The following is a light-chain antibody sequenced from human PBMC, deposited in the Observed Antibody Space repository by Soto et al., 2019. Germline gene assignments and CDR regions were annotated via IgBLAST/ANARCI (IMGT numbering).Light chain of an antibody. CDR1: SSDVGSYDL. V-gene: IGLV2-23*02. CDR3: CSYAGDNSWV. J-gene: IGLJ3*02. CDR2: GVT. Sequence: SVLTQPGSVCGSPGQSITVSCNGTSSDVGSYDLVSWYQQHPGQAPKVMIYGVTKRPSGVSNRFSGNRSGNTASLTISGLQAEDEAEYYCCSYAGDNSWVFGGGTKVTVL.